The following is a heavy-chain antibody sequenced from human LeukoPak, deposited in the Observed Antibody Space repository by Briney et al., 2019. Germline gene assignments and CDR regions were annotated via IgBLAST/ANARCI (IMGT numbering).Heavy chain of an antibody. CDR2: IYYSGST. Sequence: PSETLSLTCTVSGGSISSYYWSWIRQPPGKGLEWVGYIYYSGSTNYTRSLKSRVTISVDTSDNQFTLKLSYVTAADTAVYYCARVGIAVAGTLAFDIWGQGTMVTVSS. CDR1: GGSISSYY. J-gene: IGHJ3*02. D-gene: IGHD6-19*01. V-gene: IGHV4-59*01. CDR3: ARVGIAVAGTLAFDI.